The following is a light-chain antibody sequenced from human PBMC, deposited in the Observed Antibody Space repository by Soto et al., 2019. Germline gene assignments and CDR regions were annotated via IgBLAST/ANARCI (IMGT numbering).Light chain of an antibody. CDR2: LAS. CDR3: HQYGDAPQT. J-gene: IGKJ2*01. CDR1: QSVSGNY. Sequence: NVLTQSPGTLSLSPGERATLSCRASQSVSGNYFAWYQQRPGQAPRLLIYLASTRANGIPDRFSGSGSGTDFTLSISTLEPEDSAVYYCHQYGDAPQTFGQGNKLEI. V-gene: IGKV3-20*01.